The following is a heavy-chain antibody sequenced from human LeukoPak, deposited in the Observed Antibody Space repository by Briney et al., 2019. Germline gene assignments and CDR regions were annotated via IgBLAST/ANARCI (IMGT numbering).Heavy chain of an antibody. CDR1: GGSISSYY. D-gene: IGHD6-19*01. CDR3: ARDVYSSGWPSFFDY. V-gene: IGHV3-21*01. J-gene: IGHJ4*02. CDR2: ISSSSSYI. Sequence: PSETLSLTCTVSGGSISSYYWSWVRQAPGKGLEWVSSISSSSSYIYYADSVKGRFTISRDNAKNSLYLQMNSLRAEDTAVYYCARDVYSSGWPSFFDYWGQGTLVTVSS.